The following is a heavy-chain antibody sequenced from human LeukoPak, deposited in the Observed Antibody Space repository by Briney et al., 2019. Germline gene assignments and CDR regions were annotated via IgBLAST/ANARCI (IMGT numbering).Heavy chain of an antibody. CDR1: GGSISSGGYY. J-gene: IGHJ6*02. CDR3: ARHYVKRRLDYYGSGSYWYYYYGMDV. Sequence: SETLSLTCTVSGGSISSGGYYWSWIRRHPGKGLEWIGYIYTSGSTYYNPSLQSRVTMSLDTSKNQFSLKLSSVAAADTAVYYCARHYVKRRLDYYGSGSYWYYYYGMDVWGQGTTVTVSS. V-gene: IGHV4-31*03. CDR2: IYTSGST. D-gene: IGHD3-10*01.